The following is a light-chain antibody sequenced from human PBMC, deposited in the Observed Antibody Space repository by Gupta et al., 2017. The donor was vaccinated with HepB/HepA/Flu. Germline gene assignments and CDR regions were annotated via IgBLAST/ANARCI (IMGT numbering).Light chain of an antibody. V-gene: IGKV1-12*01. Sequence: IQMTQSPSSVSASVGDRVTITCRASQDISSWLAWYQQKPGEAPRLLTYSPFASRIGVPSRFSGRGFGIPFTLTISSLQPKDSATYYCRQPDTFPRSFGQGTKLEI. CDR2: SPF. CDR1: QDISSW. CDR3: RQPDTFPRS. J-gene: IGKJ2*04.